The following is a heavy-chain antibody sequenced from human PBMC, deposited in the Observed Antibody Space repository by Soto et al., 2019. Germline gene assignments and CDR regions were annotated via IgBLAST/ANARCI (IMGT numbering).Heavy chain of an antibody. D-gene: IGHD4-4*01. CDR2: IKPDESEK. V-gene: IGHV3-7*01. J-gene: IGHJ5*02. Sequence: PRGSLRLSCTASGFTFSDSWMTWVRQAPGKGLEWVARIKPDESEKKYADSVKGRFSISRDNAKNSMYLQMDSLRGEDTAVYYCVRGGSNYASWGQGTLVTSPQ. CDR1: GFTFSDSW. CDR3: VRGGSNYAS.